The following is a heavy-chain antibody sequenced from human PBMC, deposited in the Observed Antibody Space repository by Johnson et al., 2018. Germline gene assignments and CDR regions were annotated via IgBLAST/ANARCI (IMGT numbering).Heavy chain of an antibody. CDR3: ARTSRGAFDI. V-gene: IGHV3-23*04. J-gene: IGHJ3*02. D-gene: IGHD3-10*01. CDR2: ISGSGVSA. Sequence: VQLVQSGGGLVQPGGSLRLSCAASGFTFSSYAMTWVRQAPGKGLEWVSAISGSGVSAYYAASVKGRFTISRDNSKNTLYLQMNSLRAEDTAVYFCARTSRGAFDIWGQGTMVSVSS. CDR1: GFTFSSYA.